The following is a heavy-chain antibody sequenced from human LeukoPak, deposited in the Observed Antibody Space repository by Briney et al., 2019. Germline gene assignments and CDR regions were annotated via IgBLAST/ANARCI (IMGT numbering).Heavy chain of an antibody. V-gene: IGHV3-23*01. CDR3: ARDPLFGTDAFEI. CDR2: ITGSGGNT. CDR1: GFTFSSYA. D-gene: IGHD3-10*02. J-gene: IGHJ3*02. Sequence: GGSLRLSCAASGFTFSSYAMSWVRQAPGKGLEWVSAITGSGGNTYSADSMKGRFTISRDNSKNTLYLQMNSLRAEDTAVYYCARDPLFGTDAFEIWGQGTMVTVSS.